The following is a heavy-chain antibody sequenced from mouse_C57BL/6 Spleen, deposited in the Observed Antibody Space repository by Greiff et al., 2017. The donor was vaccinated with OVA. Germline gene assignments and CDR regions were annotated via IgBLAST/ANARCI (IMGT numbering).Heavy chain of an antibody. CDR2: INPNNGGT. Sequence: VQLKESGPELVKPGASVKIPCKASGYTFTDYNMDWVKQSHGKSLEWIGDINPNNGGTIYNQKFKGKATLTVDKSSSTAYMELRSLTSEDTAVYYCARRDYAMDYWGQGTSVTVSS. CDR1: GYTFTDYN. J-gene: IGHJ4*01. V-gene: IGHV1-18*01. CDR3: ARRDYAMDY.